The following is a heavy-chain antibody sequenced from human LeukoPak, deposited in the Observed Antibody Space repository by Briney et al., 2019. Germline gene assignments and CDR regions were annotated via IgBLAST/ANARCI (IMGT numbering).Heavy chain of an antibody. J-gene: IGHJ5*02. CDR3: ARAMGGSGSYYLNWFDP. CDR1: GYTFTSYD. V-gene: IGHV1-8*01. CDR2: MNPNSGNT. D-gene: IGHD3-10*01. Sequence: ASVKVSCKASGYTFTSYDINWVRQATGQGLEWMGWMNPNSGNTGYAQKFQGRVTMTRNTSISTAYMELSSLRSEDTAVYYCARAMGGSGSYYLNWFDPWGQGTLVTVSS.